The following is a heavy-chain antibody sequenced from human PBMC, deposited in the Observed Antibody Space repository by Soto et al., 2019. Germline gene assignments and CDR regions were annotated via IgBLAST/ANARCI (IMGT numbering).Heavy chain of an antibody. Sequence: QVQLQESGPGLVKPSQTLSLTCTVSGGSISSGGYYWSWVRQHPGKGLEWIGYIYYSGSTYYNPSLKSRVTISVDTSKNQFSLKLSSVTAADTAVYYCAREGDSSGYYRFDPWGQGTLVTVSS. CDR1: GGSISSGGYY. J-gene: IGHJ5*02. V-gene: IGHV4-31*03. CDR2: IYYSGST. CDR3: AREGDSSGYYRFDP. D-gene: IGHD3-22*01.